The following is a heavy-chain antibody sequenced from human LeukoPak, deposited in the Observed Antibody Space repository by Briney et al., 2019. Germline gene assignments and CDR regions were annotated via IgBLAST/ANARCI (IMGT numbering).Heavy chain of an antibody. V-gene: IGHV3-21*01. CDR1: GFTFSNYD. CDR2: ISRSSSHI. D-gene: IGHD5-12*01. CDR3: ARDRAALARMGGMDV. Sequence: GGSLRLSCAASGFTFSNYDMNWVRQAPGKGLEWVSYISRSSSHIYYADSMKGRLTISRDNAKSSLYLQMDSLRDEDTAIYYCARDRAALARMGGMDVWGQGTTVTVFS. J-gene: IGHJ6*02.